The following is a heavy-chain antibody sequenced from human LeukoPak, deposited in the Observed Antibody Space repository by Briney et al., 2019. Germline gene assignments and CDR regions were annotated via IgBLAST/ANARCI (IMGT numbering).Heavy chain of an antibody. Sequence: GGSLRLSCAASGFTVSSYGMSWVRQAPGKGLEWVSAISGSGGSTYYADSVKGRFTISRDNSKNTLYLQMNSLRAEDTAVYYRGKFIVTPQFDYWGQGTLVTVSS. V-gene: IGHV3-23*01. CDR2: ISGSGGST. CDR1: GFTVSSYG. CDR3: GKFIVTPQFDY. J-gene: IGHJ4*02. D-gene: IGHD1-26*01.